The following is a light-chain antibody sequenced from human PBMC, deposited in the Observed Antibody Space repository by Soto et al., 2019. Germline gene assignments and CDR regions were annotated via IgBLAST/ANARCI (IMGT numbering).Light chain of an antibody. CDR3: QHYNAFPWP. CDR1: QSLSSNS. V-gene: IGKV3-20*01. J-gene: IGKJ1*01. Sequence: EIVLTQSPGTLSLSPGERATLSCGASQSLSSNSLAWYQQKPGQAPRLLIYGASSRATGIPDRFSGSGSGTEFTLTIGGLQPDDFATYYCQHYNAFPWPFGQGTKVEIK. CDR2: GAS.